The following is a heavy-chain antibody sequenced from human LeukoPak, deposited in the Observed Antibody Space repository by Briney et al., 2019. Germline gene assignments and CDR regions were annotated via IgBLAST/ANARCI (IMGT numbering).Heavy chain of an antibody. CDR3: ARATSTATSEYFDY. V-gene: IGHV1-8*03. CDR2: MNPNSGNT. D-gene: IGHD4-11*01. CDR1: GYTFTSYD. Sequence: ASVKVSCKASGYTFTSYDINWVRQATGQGLEWMGWMNPNSGNTGYAQKFQGRVTITRNTSISTAYMELSSLRSEDTAVYYCARATSTATSEYFDYWGQGTLVTVSS. J-gene: IGHJ4*02.